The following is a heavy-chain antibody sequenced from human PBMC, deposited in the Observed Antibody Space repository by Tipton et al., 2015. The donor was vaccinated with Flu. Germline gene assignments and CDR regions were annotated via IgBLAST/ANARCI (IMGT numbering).Heavy chain of an antibody. CDR3: ARTRGGYCTATACFADYFDY. CDR1: RFTFSTYW. D-gene: IGHD2-8*02. V-gene: IGHV3-7*01. J-gene: IGHJ4*02. Sequence: SLRLSCAASRFTFSTYWMSWVRQAPGKGLEWVANIKQGGDEKYYVDSVKGRFTISRDNPKNSLYLQMNSLRAEDTAVYYCARTRGGYCTATACFADYFDYWGQGALVTVSS. CDR2: IKQGGDEK.